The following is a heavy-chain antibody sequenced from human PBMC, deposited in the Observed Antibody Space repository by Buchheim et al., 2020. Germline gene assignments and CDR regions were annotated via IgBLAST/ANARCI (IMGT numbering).Heavy chain of an antibody. CDR2: LYYSGST. CDR3: ARECPGSTSCYTEPC. D-gene: IGHD2-2*02. V-gene: IGHV4-31*03. Sequence: QVQLQESGPGLVKPSQTLSLTCTVSGGSISSGGYYWSWLRPHPGKGLEWIGYLYYSGSTYYNPSLKSRVTISVDTSKNQFSLKLSSVTAADTAVYYCARECPGSTSCYTEPCWGQGTL. CDR1: GGSISSGGYY. J-gene: IGHJ4*02.